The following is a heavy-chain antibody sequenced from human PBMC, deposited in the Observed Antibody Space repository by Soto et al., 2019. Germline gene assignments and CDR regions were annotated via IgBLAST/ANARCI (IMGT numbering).Heavy chain of an antibody. D-gene: IGHD4-17*01. CDR1: GFTFSSYA. CDR3: AKDWPVKVTTDWFDP. J-gene: IGHJ5*02. V-gene: IGHV3-23*01. Sequence: GWSLTLSCAASGFTFSSYAMSWVRQAPGEGLEWVSAISGSGGSTYYADSVKGRFTISRDNSKNTLYLQMNSLRAEDTAVYYCAKDWPVKVTTDWFDPWGQGTLVTVSS. CDR2: ISGSGGST.